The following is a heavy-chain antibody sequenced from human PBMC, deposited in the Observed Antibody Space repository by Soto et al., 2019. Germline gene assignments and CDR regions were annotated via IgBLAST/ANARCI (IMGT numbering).Heavy chain of an antibody. J-gene: IGHJ4*02. D-gene: IGHD6-19*01. CDR2: IRAYTGYT. CDR3: ARASDGYRSGWYVGYFDY. V-gene: IGHV1-18*04. Sequence: QVQLVQSGGEVRKPGASVKVSCKASGYTFTSYGVIWARQAPGQGLEWMGWIRAYTGYTNYAQKFQGRVTITTDTSTSTAYMELRSLISDDTAVYYCARASDGYRSGWYVGYFDYWGQGTLVTVSS. CDR1: GYTFTSYG.